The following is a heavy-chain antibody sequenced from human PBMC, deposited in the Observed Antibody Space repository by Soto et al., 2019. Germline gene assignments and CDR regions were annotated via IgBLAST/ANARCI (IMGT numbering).Heavy chain of an antibody. CDR3: ARVMSGSYLGHGYYFDY. D-gene: IGHD1-26*01. J-gene: IGHJ4*02. CDR1: RSTFTGYY. V-gene: IGHV1-2*02. CDR2: IDPNSGGT. Sequence: ASVKVSCKASRSTFTGYYMPWVRQAPGQGLEWMGWIDPNSGGTDYAQKFQGRVTMTRDTSISTAYMELSRLRVDDTAVYYCARVMSGSYLGHGYYFDYWCQGTLVTVSS.